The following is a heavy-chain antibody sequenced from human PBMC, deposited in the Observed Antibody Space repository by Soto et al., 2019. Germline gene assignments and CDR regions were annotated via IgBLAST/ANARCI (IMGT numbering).Heavy chain of an antibody. CDR2: IRGFSPYT. CDR1: GFTFRSYT. Sequence: GSLSLSCISSGFTFRSYTMNWVRQAPGKVLERVSGIRGFSPYTVYAESVKGRFTISRDNAKNSLYLKMHSLRAEDTAVYYCARDRGYDAHDYYYNAMDVWGQGTTVTVSS. CDR3: ARDRGYDAHDYYYNAMDV. V-gene: IGHV3-21*01. D-gene: IGHD3-10*01. J-gene: IGHJ6*02.